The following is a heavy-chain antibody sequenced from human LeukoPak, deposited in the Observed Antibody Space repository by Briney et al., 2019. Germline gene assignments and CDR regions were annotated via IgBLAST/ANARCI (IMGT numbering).Heavy chain of an antibody. CDR3: VRDLFGGGF. V-gene: IGHV1-46*01. J-gene: IGHJ4*02. CDR1: GYTFSNFY. Sequence: ASVKVSCKASGYTFSNFYIHWVRQAPGQGLEWMGIINPRGGSTSYAQKFQGRVTVTSDMSTNTVYMELSSLRSEDTAVYYCVRDLFGGGFWGQGTLVTVSS. D-gene: IGHD3-16*01. CDR2: INPRGGST.